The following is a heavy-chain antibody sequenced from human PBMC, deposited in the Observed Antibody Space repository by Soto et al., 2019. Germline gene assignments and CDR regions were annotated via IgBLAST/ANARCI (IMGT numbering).Heavy chain of an antibody. CDR1: GGSISSSRDY. V-gene: IGHV4-39*01. Sequence: PSQTLSLTCTVSGGSISSSRDYWGWIRQPPGKGLEWTGSIYYSGSTCYNPSLKSRVTISVDTSKNQFSLKLSSVTAADTAVYYWARPPLYNWSDDSYYYGMDVWGQGTTVS. D-gene: IGHD1-1*01. CDR2: IYYSGST. CDR3: ARPPLYNWSDDSYYYGMDV. J-gene: IGHJ6*02.